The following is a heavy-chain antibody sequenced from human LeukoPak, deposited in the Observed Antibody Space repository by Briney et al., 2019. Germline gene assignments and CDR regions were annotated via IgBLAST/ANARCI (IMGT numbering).Heavy chain of an antibody. Sequence: ASVKVSCKASGYTFTGYYMHWVRQAPGQGLEWMGWINPNSGSTNYAQKFQGRVTMTRDTSISTAYMELSRLRSDDTAVYYCARARGLPNWGRALGYWGQGTLVTVSS. J-gene: IGHJ4*02. CDR2: INPNSGST. V-gene: IGHV1-2*02. D-gene: IGHD7-27*01. CDR3: ARARGLPNWGRALGY. CDR1: GYTFTGYY.